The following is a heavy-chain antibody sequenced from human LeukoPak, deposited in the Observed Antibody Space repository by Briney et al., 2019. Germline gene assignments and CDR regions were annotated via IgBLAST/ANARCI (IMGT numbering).Heavy chain of an antibody. D-gene: IGHD1-26*01. V-gene: IGHV3-7*01. CDR3: ARDVGGSLDY. CDR2: IKGDESAK. J-gene: IGHJ4*02. CDR1: GFTFSTYW. Sequence: GGSLTLSCAVSGFTFSTYWMAWVRQAPGKGLEWVANIKGDESAKHQADSVKGRFTISRDNTQNSVYLQMSSLRGEDTAVYYCARDVGGSLDYWGQGTLVTVSS.